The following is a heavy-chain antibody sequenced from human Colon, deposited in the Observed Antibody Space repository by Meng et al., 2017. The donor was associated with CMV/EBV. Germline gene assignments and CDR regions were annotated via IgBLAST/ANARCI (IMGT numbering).Heavy chain of an antibody. Sequence: QVPLVQSGTEVKKPGASVKVSCQTSGYTFTANHLHWVRQAPGQGLEWMGWIYPQDGGTYFAQKFQDRVTLTRDTSITTAYMELSGLTSDDTAIYYCVRESWYFDFWGEGTLVTVSS. CDR3: VRESWYFDF. CDR1: GYTFTANH. J-gene: IGHJ4*02. D-gene: IGHD6-13*01. CDR2: IYPQDGGT. V-gene: IGHV1-2*02.